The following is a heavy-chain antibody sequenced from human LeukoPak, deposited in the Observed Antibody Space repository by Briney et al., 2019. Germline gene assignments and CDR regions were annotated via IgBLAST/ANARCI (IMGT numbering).Heavy chain of an antibody. D-gene: IGHD6-13*01. J-gene: IGHJ4*02. V-gene: IGHV3-53*01. Sequence: GGSLRLSCAASGFTVSTNYMSWVRQAPGKGLDCVSVIFSDGGTSYADSVKGRFTISRDYSKNTLYLQMNSLRAEDTAVYYCARGRIAAAGDGFDYWGQGTLVTVSS. CDR2: IFSDGGT. CDR1: GFTVSTNY. CDR3: ARGRIAAAGDGFDY.